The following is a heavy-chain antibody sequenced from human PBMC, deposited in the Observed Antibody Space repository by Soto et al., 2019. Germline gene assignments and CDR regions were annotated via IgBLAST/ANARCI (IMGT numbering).Heavy chain of an antibody. CDR1: GGIFRRYD. Sequence: QVQLLQSGAEVKKPGSSVKVSCTVSGGIFRRYDISWVRQAPGQGLEWLGGIVPIFGTTNYAQKFQGRVTITADESTSTAYMDLSSLRSDDTAVYYCARPDEGSYSSNHHYYYALDVWGQGTTVTVSS. CDR2: IVPIFGTT. D-gene: IGHD3-16*01. CDR3: ARPDEGSYSSNHHYYYALDV. V-gene: IGHV1-69*01. J-gene: IGHJ6*02.